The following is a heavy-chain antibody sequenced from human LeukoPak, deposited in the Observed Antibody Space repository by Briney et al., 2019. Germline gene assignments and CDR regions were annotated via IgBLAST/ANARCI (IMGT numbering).Heavy chain of an antibody. V-gene: IGHV1-8*01. Sequence: AAVKVSCKASGYTFTNYYINWVRQATGQGLEWMGWVNTNSGNIGYAQKFQGRVTMTRDTSISTAYMELRSLRFDDTAVYYCARVTGSIDYWGQGTLVTVSS. J-gene: IGHJ4*02. CDR2: VNTNSGNI. CDR1: GYTFTNYY. D-gene: IGHD1-26*01. CDR3: ARVTGSIDY.